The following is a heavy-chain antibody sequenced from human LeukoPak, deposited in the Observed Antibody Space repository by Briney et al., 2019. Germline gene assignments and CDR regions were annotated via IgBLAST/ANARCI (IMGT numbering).Heavy chain of an antibody. D-gene: IGHD6-13*01. J-gene: IGHJ5*02. CDR2: MSGSGGST. CDR1: GFTFSNYG. Sequence: GGTLRLSCAASGFTFSNYGMSWVRQAPGKGLEWVSGMSGSGGSTYYADSVKGRFTISRDNSKNTLFLQMNTLRAEDTAVFYCARGDKQLVFNRNKGGFDPWGQGTLVTVSS. CDR3: ARGDKQLVFNRNKGGFDP. V-gene: IGHV3-23*01.